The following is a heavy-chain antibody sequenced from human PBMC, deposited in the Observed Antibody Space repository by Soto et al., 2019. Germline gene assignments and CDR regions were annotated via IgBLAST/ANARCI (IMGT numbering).Heavy chain of an antibody. CDR2: IYYSGST. CDR1: GGSISSSSYY. V-gene: IGHV4-39*01. D-gene: IGHD1-26*01. Sequence: PSETLSLTCTVSGGSISSSSYYWGWIRQPPGKGLEWIGSIYYSGSTYYNPSLKSRVTISVDTSENQFSLKLSSVTAADTAVYYCARHISGGSYWAVKSYYYGMDVWGQGTTVTVSS. CDR3: ARHISGGSYWAVKSYYYGMDV. J-gene: IGHJ6*02.